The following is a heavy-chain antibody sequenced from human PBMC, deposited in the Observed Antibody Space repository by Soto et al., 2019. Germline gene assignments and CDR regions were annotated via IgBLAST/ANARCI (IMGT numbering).Heavy chain of an antibody. Sequence: GGSLRLSCTASGFTFGDYAMSWFRQAPGKGLEWVGFIRSKAYGGTTEYAASVKGRFTISRDDSKSIAYLQMNSLKTEDTAVYYGARDPLLNTPILWGQGTMVTVSS. CDR2: IRSKAYGGTT. J-gene: IGHJ4*02. V-gene: IGHV3-49*03. CDR3: ARDPLLNTPIL. D-gene: IGHD5-18*01. CDR1: GFTFGDYA.